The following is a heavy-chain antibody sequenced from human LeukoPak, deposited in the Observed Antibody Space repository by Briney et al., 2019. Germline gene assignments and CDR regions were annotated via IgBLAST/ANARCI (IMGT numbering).Heavy chain of an antibody. Sequence: GGSLRLSCAASGFTFSRYGMHWVRQAPGKGLEWVAIIWHDGSNRYYGDSVKGRFTISRDNSKNTLYLQMNSLRVEDTAVYYCARDGQDCSGGSCSSNDAFDIWGQGTMVTVSS. CDR3: ARDGQDCSGGSCSSNDAFDI. CDR2: IWHDGSNR. V-gene: IGHV3-33*01. CDR1: GFTFSRYG. D-gene: IGHD2-15*01. J-gene: IGHJ3*02.